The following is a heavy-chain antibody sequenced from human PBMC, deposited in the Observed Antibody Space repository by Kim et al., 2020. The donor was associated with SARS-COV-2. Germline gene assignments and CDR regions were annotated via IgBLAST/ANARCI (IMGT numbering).Heavy chain of an antibody. CDR1: GYSFTSYW. Sequence: GESLKISCKGSGYSFTSYWISWVRQMPGKGLEWMGRIDPSDSYTNYSPSFQGHVTISADKSISTAYLQWSSLKASDTAMYYCARGLRGKTRKKGGYYDSSGYYTYWYFDLWGRGTLVTVSS. D-gene: IGHD3-22*01. CDR3: ARGLRGKTRKKGGYYDSSGYYTYWYFDL. V-gene: IGHV5-10-1*01. J-gene: IGHJ2*01. CDR2: IDPSDSYT.